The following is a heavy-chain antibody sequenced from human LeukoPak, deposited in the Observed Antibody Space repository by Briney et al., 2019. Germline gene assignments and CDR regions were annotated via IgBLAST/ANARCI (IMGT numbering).Heavy chain of an antibody. V-gene: IGHV3-30*03. CDR1: GFTFNNYG. J-gene: IGHJ4*02. CDR2: MSFDGSNK. CDR3: TSICSSSSCYLDY. D-gene: IGHD2-2*01. Sequence: GGSLRLSCADSGFTFNNYGMHWVRQAPGKGLVGVAVMSFDGSNKYYADSVKGRFTISRDNSRNTLYLQMNSLRVEDTAVYYCTSICSSSSCYLDYWGQGTLVTVSS.